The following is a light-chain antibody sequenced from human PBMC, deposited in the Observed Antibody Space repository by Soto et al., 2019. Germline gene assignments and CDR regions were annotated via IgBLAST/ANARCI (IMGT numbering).Light chain of an antibody. CDR3: QQYASSRT. CDR2: DAS. Sequence: EIVLTQSPGPLSLSPGERATLSCRASQIVSTYLAWYQQKPGQAPRLLIYDASNRASGVPTRFSGSGSGTDFTLTITRLEPEDFAVYYCQQYASSRTLGQGTKVDIK. V-gene: IGKV3-20*01. CDR1: QIVSTY. J-gene: IGKJ1*01.